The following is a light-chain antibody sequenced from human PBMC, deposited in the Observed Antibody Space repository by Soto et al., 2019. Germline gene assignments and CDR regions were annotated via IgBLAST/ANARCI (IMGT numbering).Light chain of an antibody. V-gene: IGKV2-29*03. Sequence: ILMTQTPLSLSSIPGQTASISCEASQSLLHSDGKTYFYWYVQKAGQAPQPLIYEVSNRFSGVPERFSGSGSRTDFTLKISRVEADDVGIYYCMQAIDSPWTFGQGTKVDIK. J-gene: IGKJ1*01. CDR3: MQAIDSPWT. CDR2: EVS. CDR1: QSLLHSDGKTY.